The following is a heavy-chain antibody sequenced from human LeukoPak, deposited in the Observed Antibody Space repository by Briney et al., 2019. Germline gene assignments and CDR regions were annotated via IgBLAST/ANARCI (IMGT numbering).Heavy chain of an antibody. J-gene: IGHJ4*02. CDR2: INPNSGGT. V-gene: IGHV1-2*06. Sequence: ASVKVSYKASGYTFTGYYMHWVRQAPGQGLEWMGRINPNSGGTNYAQKFQGRVTMTRDTSISTAYMELSRLRSDDTAVYYCARVRWVAAAGRTPFDYWGQGTLVTASS. CDR1: GYTFTGYY. D-gene: IGHD6-13*01. CDR3: ARVRWVAAAGRTPFDY.